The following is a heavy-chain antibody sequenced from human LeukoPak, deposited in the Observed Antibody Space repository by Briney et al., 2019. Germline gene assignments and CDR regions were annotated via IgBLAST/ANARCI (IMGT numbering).Heavy chain of an antibody. Sequence: GGSLRLSCAASGFTFSSYEMKWVRQAPGKGLEWVSYISRSGSTIYYADSVKGRFTISRDNAKNSLYLQMNSLRAEDTAVYYCAREPGFCTNGVCYTRAFDYWGQGTLVTVSS. CDR3: AREPGFCTNGVCYTRAFDY. CDR2: ISRSGSTI. V-gene: IGHV3-48*03. D-gene: IGHD2-8*01. J-gene: IGHJ4*02. CDR1: GFTFSSYE.